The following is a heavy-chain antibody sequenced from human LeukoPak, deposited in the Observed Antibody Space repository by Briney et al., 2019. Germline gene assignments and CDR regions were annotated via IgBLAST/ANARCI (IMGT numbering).Heavy chain of an antibody. CDR2: ISGSGGGT. J-gene: IGHJ4*02. CDR3: AKRGVVIRVILVGFHKEAYYFDS. V-gene: IGHV3-23*01. Sequence: GGSLRLSCAASGFTFSSYAMSWVRQAPGKGLEWVAGISGSGGGTNYADSVKGRFTISRDNPKNTLFLHMNSLRAEDTAVYFCAKRGVVIRVILVGFHKEAYYFDSWGRGALVTVSS. D-gene: IGHD3-22*01. CDR1: GFTFSSYA.